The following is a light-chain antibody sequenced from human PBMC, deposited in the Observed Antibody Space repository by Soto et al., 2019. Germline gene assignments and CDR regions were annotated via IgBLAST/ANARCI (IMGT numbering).Light chain of an antibody. J-gene: IGLJ1*01. V-gene: IGLV1-47*01. CDR3: ISHTSSSTPV. CDR2: RNN. CDR1: SSNIGSNY. Sequence: QSVLTQPPSASGTPGQRVTISCSGSSSNIGSNYVYWYQQVPGTAPKLLIYRNNQRPSGVPDRFSGSKSGTSASLAISGLRSEDEADYYCISHTSSSTPVFGTGTKLTVL.